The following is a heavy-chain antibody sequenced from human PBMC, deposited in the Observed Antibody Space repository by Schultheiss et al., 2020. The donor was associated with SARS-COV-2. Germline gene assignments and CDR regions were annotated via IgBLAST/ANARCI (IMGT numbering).Heavy chain of an antibody. D-gene: IGHD2-8*01. J-gene: IGHJ4*02. CDR1: GFTFSGSA. V-gene: IGHV3-23*01. CDR3: ARDRTIIVLMVYAAY. CDR2: ISGSGGST. Sequence: GGSLRLSCAASGFTFSGSAMHWVRQAPGKGLEWVSAISGSGGSTYYADSVKGRFTISRDNSKNTLYLQMNSLRAEDTAVYYCARDRTIIVLMVYAAYWGQGTLVTVSS.